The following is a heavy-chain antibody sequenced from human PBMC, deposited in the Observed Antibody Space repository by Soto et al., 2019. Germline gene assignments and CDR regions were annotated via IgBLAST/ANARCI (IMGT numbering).Heavy chain of an antibody. CDR2: ISTYNGNT. Sequence: QVQLVQSGAEVKKPGASVKVSCKASGYTFASYGITWVRQAPGQGLEWMGWISTYNGNTNYAQKLQGRVTMTTDTSTSTAYMELRSLKSDDTAVYYCARAPQTVAGAGIWYWGQGTLVTVSS. D-gene: IGHD6-13*01. CDR3: ARAPQTVAGAGIWY. CDR1: GYTFASYG. V-gene: IGHV1-18*04. J-gene: IGHJ4*02.